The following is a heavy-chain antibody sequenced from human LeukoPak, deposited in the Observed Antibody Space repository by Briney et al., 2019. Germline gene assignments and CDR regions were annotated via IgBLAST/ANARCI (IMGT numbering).Heavy chain of an antibody. CDR1: GGSIRSSYYY. CDR2: IYDSGST. J-gene: IGHJ5*02. Sequence: PSETLSLTCTVSGGSIRSSYYYWGWIRQPPGKGLEWIGSIYDSGSTYYNPSLKSRVTISVDTSKNQFSLKLNSVTAADTAVYYCARGLAAAGTFWFDPWGQGTLVTVSS. V-gene: IGHV4-39*01. CDR3: ARGLAAAGTFWFDP. D-gene: IGHD6-13*01.